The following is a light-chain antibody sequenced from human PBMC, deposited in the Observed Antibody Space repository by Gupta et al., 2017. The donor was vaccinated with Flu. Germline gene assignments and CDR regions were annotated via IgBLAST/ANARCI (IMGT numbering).Light chain of an antibody. CDR2: CAS. Sequence: DIPMTQTPSSLSASVGDRVTITCRASQSISSYFNWYQQKTGKAPKLLIYCASSLQSGVPSRFSGSGSGSDFTLTISGLQAEDLATYYCQQNYSTPRTFGRGTRVEIK. CDR3: QQNYSTPRT. V-gene: IGKV1-39*01. CDR1: QSISSY. J-gene: IGKJ4*01.